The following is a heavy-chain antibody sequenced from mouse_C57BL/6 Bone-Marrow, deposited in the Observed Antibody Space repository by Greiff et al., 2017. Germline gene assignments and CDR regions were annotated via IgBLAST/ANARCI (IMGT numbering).Heavy chain of an antibody. D-gene: IGHD2-12*01. Sequence: VKLMESGAELVKPGASVKISCKASGYAFSSYWMNWVKQRPGKGLEWIGQIYPGDGDTNYNGKFKGKATLTADKSSSTAYMQLSSLTSEDSAVYFCAKSYDWYFDVWGTGTTVTVSS. CDR1: GYAFSSYW. V-gene: IGHV1-80*01. CDR2: IYPGDGDT. CDR3: AKSYDWYFDV. J-gene: IGHJ1*03.